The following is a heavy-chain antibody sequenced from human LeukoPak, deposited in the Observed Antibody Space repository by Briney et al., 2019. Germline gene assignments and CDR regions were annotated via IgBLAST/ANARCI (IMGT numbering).Heavy chain of an antibody. D-gene: IGHD2-15*01. CDR2: ISGSGGST. Sequence: GGSLRLSCAASGFTFSSYAMSWVRQAPGKGLEWVPAISGSGGSTYYADSVKGRFTISRDNSKHTLYLQMNSLRAEDTAVYYCAKEHQPYCSGGSCYSTPFDYWGQGTLVTVSS. J-gene: IGHJ4*02. CDR1: GFTFSSYA. V-gene: IGHV3-23*01. CDR3: AKEHQPYCSGGSCYSTPFDY.